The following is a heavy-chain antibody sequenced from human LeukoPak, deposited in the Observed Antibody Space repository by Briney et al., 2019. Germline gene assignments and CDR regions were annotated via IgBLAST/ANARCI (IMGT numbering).Heavy chain of an antibody. V-gene: IGHV1-69*05. CDR1: GGTFSSYA. Sequence: SVKVSCKASGGTFSSYAINWVRQAPGQGLEWMGKIIPIFGTANYAQKFQGRVTITTDEPTSTAYMELSSLRSDDTAVYFCAREGGDRAFDIWGQGTMVTVSS. CDR3: AREGGDRAFDI. J-gene: IGHJ3*02. CDR2: IIPIFGTA. D-gene: IGHD2-21*01.